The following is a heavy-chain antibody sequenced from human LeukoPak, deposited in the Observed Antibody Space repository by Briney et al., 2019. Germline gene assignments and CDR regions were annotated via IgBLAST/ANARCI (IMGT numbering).Heavy chain of an antibody. CDR1: GYTFTNYG. CDR2: VSAYADNT. Sequence: ASVKVSCKASGYTFTNYGISWARQAPGQGLEWMGWVSAYADNTNYVQKVQGRVTMTTDTSTSTAYMELRSLRSDDTAVYYCARDCIGCHGFDYWGQGTQVTVSS. CDR3: ARDCIGCHGFDY. V-gene: IGHV1-18*01. D-gene: IGHD2-15*01. J-gene: IGHJ4*02.